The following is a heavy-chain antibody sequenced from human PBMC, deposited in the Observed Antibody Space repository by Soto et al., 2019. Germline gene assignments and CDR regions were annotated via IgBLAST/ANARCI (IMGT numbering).Heavy chain of an antibody. Sequence: QLQLQESGPGLVKPSETLSLTCTVSGGSINDDTYYWGWIRQPPGKGLEWIGSIYYSWTSSYNPSLESLVTMSIDTSKRRWSLRLRSMTAADTAVYYCARLHCASPNCVPLDPWCQGTLISISS. J-gene: IGHJ5*02. D-gene: IGHD2-2*01. CDR1: GGSINDDTYY. CDR3: ARLHCASPNCVPLDP. CDR2: IYYSWTS. V-gene: IGHV4-39*01.